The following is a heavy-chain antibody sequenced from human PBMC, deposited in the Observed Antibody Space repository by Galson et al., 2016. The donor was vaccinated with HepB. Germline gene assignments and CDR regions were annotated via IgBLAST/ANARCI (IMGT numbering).Heavy chain of an antibody. J-gene: IGHJ6*02. CDR2: ISYDGRNK. Sequence: SLRLSCAASGFSFSSYGMHWVRQAPGKGLEWVAIISYDGRNKYYRDSVKGRFTISRDTSKNTLYLQMNNLRPEDTAVYYCAKVPHNSGGLVLDYYYYGMDVWGQGTTVTVSS. V-gene: IGHV3-30*18. D-gene: IGHD6-19*01. CDR3: AKVPHNSGGLVLDYYYYGMDV. CDR1: GFSFSSYG.